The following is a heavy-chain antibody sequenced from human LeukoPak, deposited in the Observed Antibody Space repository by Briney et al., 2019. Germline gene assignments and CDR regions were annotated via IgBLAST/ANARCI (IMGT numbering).Heavy chain of an antibody. Sequence: ASVKVSCKASGYTFSGYYMHWVRQAPGQGLEWVGWINPNSGGTNYAQKFQGRVTMTRDTSISTAYMELSRLRSDDTAVYYCARDQDFITMVRGANNWFDPWGQGTLVTVSS. CDR2: INPNSGGT. V-gene: IGHV1-2*02. D-gene: IGHD3-10*01. J-gene: IGHJ5*02. CDR1: GYTFSGYY. CDR3: ARDQDFITMVRGANNWFDP.